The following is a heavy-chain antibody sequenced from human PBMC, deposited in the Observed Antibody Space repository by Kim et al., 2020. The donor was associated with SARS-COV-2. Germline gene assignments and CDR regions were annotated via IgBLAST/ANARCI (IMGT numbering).Heavy chain of an antibody. CDR3: ARDGDMGWFDYYGMDV. D-gene: IGHD6-19*01. J-gene: IGHJ6*02. CDR2: ISSSSSYI. Sequence: GGSLRLSCAASGFTFSSYSMNWVRQAPGKGLEWVSSISSSSSYIYYADSVKGRFTISRDNAKNSLYLQMNSLRAEDTAVYYCARDGDMGWFDYYGMDVWGQGTTVTVSS. CDR1: GFTFSSYS. V-gene: IGHV3-21*01.